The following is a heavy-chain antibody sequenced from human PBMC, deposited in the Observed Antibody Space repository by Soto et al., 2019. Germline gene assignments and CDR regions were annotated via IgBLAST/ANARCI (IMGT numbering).Heavy chain of an antibody. CDR3: ARDGSGSYYILVY. V-gene: IGHV1-3*01. CDR2: INAGNGNT. J-gene: IGHJ4*02. D-gene: IGHD3-10*01. CDR1: GYTFTSYA. Sequence: QVPLVQSGAEVKKPGASVKVSCKASGYTFTSYAMHWVRQAPGQRLEWMGWINAGNGNTKYSQKFQGRVTITRDTSASTAYMELSSLRSEDTAVYYCARDGSGSYYILVYWGQGTLVTVSS.